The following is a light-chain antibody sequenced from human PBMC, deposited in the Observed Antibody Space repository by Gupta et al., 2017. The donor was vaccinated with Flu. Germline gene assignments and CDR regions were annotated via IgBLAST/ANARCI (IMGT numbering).Light chain of an antibody. V-gene: IGKV3-15*01. Sequence: PATLSVSPGERATLSCRASQSVSSNLAWYQQKPGQAPRLLIYGASTRATGIPARFSGSGSGTEFTLTISSLQSEDFAVYYCQQYDNWPYTFGQGTKLEIK. CDR3: QQYDNWPYT. CDR1: QSVSSN. CDR2: GAS. J-gene: IGKJ2*01.